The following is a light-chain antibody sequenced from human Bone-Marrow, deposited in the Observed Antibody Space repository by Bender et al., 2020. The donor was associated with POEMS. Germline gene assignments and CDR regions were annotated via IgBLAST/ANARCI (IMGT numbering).Light chain of an antibody. CDR1: SSDIGTYNY. V-gene: IGLV2-14*03. Sequence: QSALTQPPSASGSPGQAVTISCTGTSSDIGTYNYVTWYQQHPDKAPRLIIYDVDTRPSGVSNRFSGSKSGTTASLTISGLQAEDEANYYCSSHTSAITVVFGGGTKVTVL. CDR2: DVD. CDR3: SSHTSAITVV. J-gene: IGLJ2*01.